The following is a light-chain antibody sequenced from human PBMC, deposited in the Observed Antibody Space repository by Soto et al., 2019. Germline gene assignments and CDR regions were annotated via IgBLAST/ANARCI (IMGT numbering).Light chain of an antibody. J-gene: IGKJ2*01. CDR1: QSVSGNY. V-gene: IGKV3-20*01. Sequence: EIVLTQSPGTLSLSPGERATLSCRASQSVSGNYLAWYQQKPGQSPRLLIYGSSDRATGIPDRFSGSGSGTDFTLTITKVEPADFAVYYCHQYDSSPPYTFGQGTKLEMK. CDR2: GSS. CDR3: HQYDSSPPYT.